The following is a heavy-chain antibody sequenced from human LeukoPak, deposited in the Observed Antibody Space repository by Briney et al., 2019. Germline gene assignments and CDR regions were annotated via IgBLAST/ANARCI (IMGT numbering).Heavy chain of an antibody. CDR3: ARGGGDYNPFDY. D-gene: IGHD4-11*01. Sequence: GGSLRLSCAASGFTLSANYMSWVRQAPGKGLEWVSVIYGGGTTYYADPVKGRFIISRDNSKNTLYLQMNSLRAEDTAVYYCARGGGDYNPFDYWGQGTLGTVSA. V-gene: IGHV3-66*01. CDR2: IYGGGTT. CDR1: GFTLSANY. J-gene: IGHJ4*02.